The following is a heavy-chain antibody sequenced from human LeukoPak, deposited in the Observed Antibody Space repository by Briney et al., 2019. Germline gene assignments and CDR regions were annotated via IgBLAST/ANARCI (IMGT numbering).Heavy chain of an antibody. V-gene: IGHV5-51*01. D-gene: IGHD3-22*01. CDR3: ARLFLPYYYDSSGYYEFGY. J-gene: IGHJ4*02. CDR1: GYSFTSYW. Sequence: GESLKISCKGSGYSFTSYWIGWVRQMPGKGLGWMGIIYPGDSDTRYSPSFQGQVTISADKSISTAYLQWSSLKASDTAMYYCARLFLPYYYDSSGYYEFGYWGQGTLVTVSS. CDR2: IYPGDSDT.